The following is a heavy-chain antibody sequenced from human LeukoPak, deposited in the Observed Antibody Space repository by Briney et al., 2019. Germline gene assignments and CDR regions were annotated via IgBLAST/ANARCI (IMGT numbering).Heavy chain of an antibody. D-gene: IGHD1-26*01. CDR2: IYYSGST. V-gene: IGHV4-59*01. CDR3: ARFPSGSYVDY. J-gene: IGHJ4*02. CDR1: GGSISSYY. Sequence: SETLSLTCTVSGGSISSYYWSWIRQPPGKGLEWIGYIYYSGSTDYNPSLTSRVTISVDTSKNQFSLKLSSVTAADTAVYYCARFPSGSYVDYWGQGTLVTVSS.